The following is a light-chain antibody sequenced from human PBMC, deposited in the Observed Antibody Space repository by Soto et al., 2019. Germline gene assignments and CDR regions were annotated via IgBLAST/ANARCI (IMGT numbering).Light chain of an antibody. V-gene: IGKV1-5*01. CDR1: QPISTW. J-gene: IGKJ2*01. CDR3: QQYNSYPYT. Sequence: DIQVTQSPSTLSASVGDRVTITCRASQPISTWLAWYQEKPGKAPKLLIYDASSLEGGVPSRFSGSGSGTEFTLTISSLQPDDFATYYCQQYNSYPYTFGQGTKVDIK. CDR2: DAS.